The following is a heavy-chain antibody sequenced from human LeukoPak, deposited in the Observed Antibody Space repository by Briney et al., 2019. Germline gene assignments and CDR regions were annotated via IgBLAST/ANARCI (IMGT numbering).Heavy chain of an antibody. V-gene: IGHV3-30*18. CDR3: AKDSDYGDYVCDY. Sequence: GRSLRLSCAASGFTFSSYGMHWVRQAPGKGLEWVVVISYDGSNKYYADSVKGRFTISRDNSKNTLYLQMNSLRAEDTAVYYCAKDSDYGDYVCDYWGQGTLVTVSS. D-gene: IGHD4-17*01. CDR2: ISYDGSNK. CDR1: GFTFSSYG. J-gene: IGHJ4*02.